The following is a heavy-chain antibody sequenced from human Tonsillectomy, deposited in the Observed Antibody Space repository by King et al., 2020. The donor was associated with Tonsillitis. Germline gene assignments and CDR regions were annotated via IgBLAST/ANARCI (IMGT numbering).Heavy chain of an antibody. CDR2: ISATTGST. D-gene: IGHD3-22*01. CDR1: GVTFSTYA. V-gene: IGHV3-23*04. J-gene: IGHJ4*02. CDR3: AKVDSSDYYYGYFDY. Sequence: VQLVESGGGLVQPGGSLRLSCAASGVTFSTYAMSWVRQAPGKGLEWGSAISATTGSTYYADSVKGRFTISRDNYKNMLYLQMNSLRADDTAVYYCAKVDSSDYYYGYFDYWGQGTLVTVSS.